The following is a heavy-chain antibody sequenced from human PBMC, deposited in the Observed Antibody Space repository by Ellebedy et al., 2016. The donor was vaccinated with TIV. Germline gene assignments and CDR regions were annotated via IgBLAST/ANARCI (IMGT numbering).Heavy chain of an antibody. Sequence: MPSETLSLTCIVSGGSISIHYWSWIRQTPGKGLEWIGYIHYSGSTNYNPTNYNPSLKRRVTISVDTSKNQFSLQLSSVTAADTAVYYCARPNGSGSSDAFDIWGQGTMVTVSS. CDR3: ARPNGSGSSDAFDI. CDR2: IHYSGST. V-gene: IGHV4-59*11. J-gene: IGHJ3*02. CDR1: GGSISIHY. D-gene: IGHD3-10*01.